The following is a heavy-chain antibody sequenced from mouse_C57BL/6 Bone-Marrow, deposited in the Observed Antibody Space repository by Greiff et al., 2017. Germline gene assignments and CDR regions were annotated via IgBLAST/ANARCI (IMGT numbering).Heavy chain of an antibody. CDR2: ISNGGGST. CDR3: ARLHYYDGYWYFDV. D-gene: IGHD2-3*01. CDR1: GFTFSDYY. J-gene: IGHJ1*03. V-gene: IGHV5-12*01. Sequence: EVQLVESGGGLVQPGGSLKLSCAASGFTFSDYYMYWVRQTPEKRLEWVAYISNGGGSTYYPDTVKGRFTISRDNAKNTLYLQMSRLKSEDTAMYYCARLHYYDGYWYFDVWGTGTTVTVSS.